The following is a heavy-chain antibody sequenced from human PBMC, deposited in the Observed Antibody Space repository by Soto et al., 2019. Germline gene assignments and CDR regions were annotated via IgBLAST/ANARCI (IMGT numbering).Heavy chain of an antibody. D-gene: IGHD3-3*01. CDR1: GYTFTSYD. V-gene: IGHV1-8*01. J-gene: IGHJ5*02. Sequence: QVQLVQSGAEVKKPGSSVKVSCKASGYTFTSYDINWVRQASGQGLEWMGWMNPNSGNTGFAHKFQGRVTMTRDTSINTASMELRSLTSEHTAVYYCVSYDLVLVPPSSPFAPSGQGTLVTVSS. CDR3: VSYDLVLVPPSSPFAP. CDR2: MNPNSGNT.